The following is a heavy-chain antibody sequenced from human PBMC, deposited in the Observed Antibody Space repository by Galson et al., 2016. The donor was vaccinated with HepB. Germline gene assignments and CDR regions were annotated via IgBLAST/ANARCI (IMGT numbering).Heavy chain of an antibody. CDR1: GYTFTGYF. CDR2: IDSGGGST. Sequence: SVKVSCKASGYTFTGYFIYWVRQAPGQGLEWMGLIDSGGGSTNYAQQFQGRVTMTRDTSTSTVYMELSSLISEDTAVYYCARGSSSGCSYWGQGTLVLVSS. CDR3: ARGSSSGCSY. J-gene: IGHJ4*02. D-gene: IGHD3-22*01. V-gene: IGHV1-46*01.